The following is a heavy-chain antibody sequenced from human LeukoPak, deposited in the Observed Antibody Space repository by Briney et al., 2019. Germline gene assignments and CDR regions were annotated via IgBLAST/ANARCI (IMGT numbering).Heavy chain of an antibody. J-gene: IGHJ5*02. Sequence: GWSLRLSCAASGFTFSSYEMNWVRQAPGKGLEWVSYISNSGTTIYYADSVKGRFTISRDNAKNSLYLLMNSLRAEDTAVYYCARFYPICSSSSCYTPWGQGTLVTVSS. CDR3: ARFYPICSSSSCYTP. V-gene: IGHV3-48*03. CDR2: ISNSGTTI. CDR1: GFTFSSYE. D-gene: IGHD2-2*02.